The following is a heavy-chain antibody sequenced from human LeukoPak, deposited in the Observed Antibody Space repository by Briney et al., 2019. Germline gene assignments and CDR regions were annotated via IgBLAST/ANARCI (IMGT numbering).Heavy chain of an antibody. J-gene: IGHJ4*02. D-gene: IGHD2-15*01. V-gene: IGHV3-23*01. CDR3: ARAPVTSCRGAFCYPFDY. CDR2: TSSSDPGT. CDR1: GFPLSSYA. Sequence: GGSLRLSCAASGFPLSSYAMSWVRQGPGKGLEWVAATSSSDPGTYHADSVRSRFTISRDNSKNTLYLQMNRLRVEDAAVYYCARAPVTSCRGAFCYPFDYWGQGTLVTVSS.